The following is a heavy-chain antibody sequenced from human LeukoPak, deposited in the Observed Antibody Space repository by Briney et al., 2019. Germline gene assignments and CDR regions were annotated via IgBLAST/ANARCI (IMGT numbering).Heavy chain of an antibody. CDR1: GFTFGGYG. CDR2: IAYGGSRA. Sequence: GGSLRLSCAGSGFTFGGYGMHWFRQTPGKGLEWVAVIAYGGSRAFYADSVKGRFTISRDNSKNTMSVQMDDLRAEDTAVYYCTRYNNDHFDYWGQGTLSPSPQ. V-gene: IGHV3-33*01. D-gene: IGHD1-14*01. CDR3: TRYNNDHFDY. J-gene: IGHJ4*02.